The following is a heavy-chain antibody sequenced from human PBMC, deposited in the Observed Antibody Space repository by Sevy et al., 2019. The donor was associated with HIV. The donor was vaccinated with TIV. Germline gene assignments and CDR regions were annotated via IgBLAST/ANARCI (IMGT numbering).Heavy chain of an antibody. CDR1: GFTFSSYS. Sequence: GGSLRLSCAASGFTFSSYSMNWVRQAPGKGLEWVSSISSSSSYIYYADSVKGRFTISRDNAKNSLYLQMNSLRAEDTAVYYCASNYYDSSGYYRGAFDIWGQGTMVTVSS. CDR3: ASNYYDSSGYYRGAFDI. V-gene: IGHV3-21*01. J-gene: IGHJ3*02. CDR2: ISSSSSYI. D-gene: IGHD3-22*01.